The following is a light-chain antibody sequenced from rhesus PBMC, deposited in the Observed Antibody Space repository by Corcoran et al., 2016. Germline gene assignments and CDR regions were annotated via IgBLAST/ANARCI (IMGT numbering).Light chain of an antibody. Sequence: ETVVTQSPATLSLSPGERATLSCRASQSVGSTLAWYQQKPGQAPKLPIYEAPSRATGIPDRFRGSGSGTEFTLTISSLEPEDVGVYYCQQYNNWNSFGQGTKVEIK. CDR3: QQYNNWNS. J-gene: IGKJ2*01. CDR1: QSVGST. CDR2: EAP. V-gene: IGKV3-42*02.